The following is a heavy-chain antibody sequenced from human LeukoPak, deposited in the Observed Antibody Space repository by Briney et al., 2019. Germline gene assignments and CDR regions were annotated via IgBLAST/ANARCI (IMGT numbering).Heavy chain of an antibody. D-gene: IGHD1-26*01. CDR2: IWYDGSNK. V-gene: IGHV3-33*01. J-gene: IGHJ4*02. Sequence: PGRSLRLSCAASGFTVSSYGMHWVRQAPGKGLEWVAVIWYDGSNKYYADSVKGRFTISRDNSKNTLYLQMNSLRAEDTAVYYCARDWELAPYFDYWGQGTLATVSS. CDR3: ARDWELAPYFDY. CDR1: GFTVSSYG.